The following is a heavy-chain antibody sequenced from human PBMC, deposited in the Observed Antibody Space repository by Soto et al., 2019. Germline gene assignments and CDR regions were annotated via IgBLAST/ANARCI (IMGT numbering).Heavy chain of an antibody. CDR1: GFPFGTTD. CDR2: IDGSGGIT. CDR3: VKNSGWFNT. V-gene: IGHV3-23*01. J-gene: IGHJ5*02. D-gene: IGHD3-10*01. Sequence: QLLQSGGGLVQPGGSLTLSCAASGFPFGTTDMSWVRQAPGEGLEWVSTIDGSGGITFYADSVKGRFTISRDNSRNTVYLQMNSLRGDDTDLYYCVKNSGWFNTWGQGALVTVSS.